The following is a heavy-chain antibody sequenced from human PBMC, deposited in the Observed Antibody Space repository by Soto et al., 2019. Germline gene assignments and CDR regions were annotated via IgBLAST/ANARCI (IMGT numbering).Heavy chain of an antibody. Sequence: PSETLSLTCAIPGASIRSGAYSWNWIRQPPGKGLEWIGNIYHSGSTYYNASLKSRVTISVDRSKNQFSLKLSSVTAADTAVYYCGRGDYANAFDIWGQGTMVT. D-gene: IGHD4-17*01. CDR3: GRGDYANAFDI. J-gene: IGHJ3*02. V-gene: IGHV4-30-2*01. CDR2: IYHSGST. CDR1: GASIRSGAYS.